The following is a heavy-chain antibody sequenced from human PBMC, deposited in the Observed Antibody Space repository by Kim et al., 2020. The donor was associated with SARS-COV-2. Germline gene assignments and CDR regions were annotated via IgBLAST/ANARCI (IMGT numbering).Heavy chain of an antibody. CDR3: ARVFTRSNRAGAVRQCGGDCYSYYFDY. D-gene: IGHD2-21*02. CDR2: INHSGST. V-gene: IGHV4-34*01. CDR1: GGSFSGYY. J-gene: IGHJ4*02. Sequence: SETLSLTCAVYGGSFSGYYWSWIRQPPGKGLEWIGEINHSGSTNYNPSLKSRVTISVDTSKNQFSLKLSSVTAADTAVYYCARVFTRSNRAGAVRQCGGDCYSYYFDYWGQGTLVTVSS.